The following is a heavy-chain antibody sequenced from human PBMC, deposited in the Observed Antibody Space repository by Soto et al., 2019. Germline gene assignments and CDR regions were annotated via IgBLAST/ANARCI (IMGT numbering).Heavy chain of an antibody. D-gene: IGHD6-6*01. CDR3: ARAPELAARPFYFDY. J-gene: IGHJ4*02. CDR1: GGTFSSYA. CDR2: ISPIFGTA. V-gene: IGHV1-69*06. Sequence: QVQLVQSGAEVKKPGSSVKVSCKASGGTFSSYAISWVRQAPGQGPEWMGGISPIFGTANYAQKFQGRVTMTADKSTSTAYMELSSLRSEDTAVYYCARAPELAARPFYFDYWGQGTLVTVSS.